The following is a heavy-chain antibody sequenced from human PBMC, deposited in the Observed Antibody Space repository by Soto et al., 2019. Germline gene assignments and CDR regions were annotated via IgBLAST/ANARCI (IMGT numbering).Heavy chain of an antibody. J-gene: IGHJ4*02. Sequence: QLQLQESGPGLVRPSETLSLTCTVSGGSISSSDYYWAWIRQPPGKGLEWIANINYSGSTYYNPSLKSRVAISVATSANQVSLKVTSVTAADTAVYYCARHLSVSGYEYYFEQWGQGTLVTVSS. CDR1: GGSISSSDYY. V-gene: IGHV4-39*01. D-gene: IGHD5-12*01. CDR3: ARHLSVSGYEYYFEQ. CDR2: INYSGST.